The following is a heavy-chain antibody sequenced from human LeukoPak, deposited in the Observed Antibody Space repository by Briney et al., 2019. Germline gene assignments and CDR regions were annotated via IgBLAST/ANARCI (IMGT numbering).Heavy chain of an antibody. CDR3: ARQDYYDSSGYLDY. CDR1: GGSISSYY. V-gene: IGHV4-59*01. CDR2: IYYSGST. J-gene: IGHJ4*02. Sequence: SETLSLTCTVSGGSISSYYWSWIRQPPGKGLEWIGYIYYSGSTNHNPSLKSRVTISVDTSKNQFSLKLSSVTAADTAVYYCARQDYYDSSGYLDYWGQGTLVTVSS. D-gene: IGHD3-22*01.